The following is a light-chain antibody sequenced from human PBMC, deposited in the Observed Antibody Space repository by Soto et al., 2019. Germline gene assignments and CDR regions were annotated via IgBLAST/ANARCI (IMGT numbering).Light chain of an antibody. CDR3: QQYNNWPPSIT. CDR1: QSVSSN. V-gene: IGKV3-15*01. Sequence: EIVMTQSPATLSVSPGERATLSCRASQSVSSNLAWYQQKPGQAPRLLIYGASTRATGIPARSSGSGSGTEFTLTISSLPSADFAVYYCQQYNNWPPSITFGPGTKVDIK. J-gene: IGKJ3*01. CDR2: GAS.